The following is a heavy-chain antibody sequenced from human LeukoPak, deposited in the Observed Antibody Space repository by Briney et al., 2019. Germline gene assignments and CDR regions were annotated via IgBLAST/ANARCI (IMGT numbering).Heavy chain of an antibody. D-gene: IGHD2-2*02. CDR2: ISGSGGST. J-gene: IGHJ3*02. Sequence: QLEGSLRLSCAASGFTFSSYAMSWVRQAPGKGLEWVSAISGSGGSTYYADSVKGRFTISRDNSKNTLYLQMNSLRAEDTAVYYCARGGYCSSTSCYNHAFDIWGQGTMVTVSS. CDR1: GFTFSSYA. V-gene: IGHV3-23*01. CDR3: ARGGYCSSTSCYNHAFDI.